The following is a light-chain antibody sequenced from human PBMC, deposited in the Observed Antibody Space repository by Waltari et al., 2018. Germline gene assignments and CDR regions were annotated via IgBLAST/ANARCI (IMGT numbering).Light chain of an antibody. CDR2: EVR. J-gene: IGLJ1*01. V-gene: IGLV2-14*01. Sequence: QAALTQSPSVSGSPGQSVTISCTGTSSDIGDYNRVSWYQQYPGKAPKVVIYEVRNRPAWVSDLFSGSKSGNTASLIISGLQAEDEADYYCSSYASSRTYIFGAGTRLTVL. CDR3: SSYASSRTYI. CDR1: SSDIGDYNR.